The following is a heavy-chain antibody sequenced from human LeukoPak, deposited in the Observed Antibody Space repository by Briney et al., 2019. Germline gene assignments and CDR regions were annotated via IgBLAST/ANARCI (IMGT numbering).Heavy chain of an antibody. CDR2: IYHSGST. Sequence: SETLSLTCAVSGGSISSGGYSWSWIRQPPGKGLEWIGYIYHSGSTYYNPSLKSRVTISVDRSKNQSSRKLSSVTAADTAVFYCARDSSVAFDYWVQGTLSPSPQ. CDR1: GGSISSGGYS. V-gene: IGHV4-30-2*01. J-gene: IGHJ4*02. CDR3: ARDSSVAFDY.